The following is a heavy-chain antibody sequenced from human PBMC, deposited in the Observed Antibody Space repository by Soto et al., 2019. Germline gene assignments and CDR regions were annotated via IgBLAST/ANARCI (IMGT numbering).Heavy chain of an antibody. CDR2: ISDSGGIT. D-gene: IGHD6-6*01. CDR1: GFAFSSYP. V-gene: IGHV3-23*01. Sequence: VQLLESGGGLVQPGGSLRLSCAASGFAFSSYPMSWVSQAPETGLEWVSGISDSGGITYNADSVKGRFTISRDNSKNTLYLQMNSLRAEDTAVYYCARRAFGSSRAFDIWGQGTMVTVSS. J-gene: IGHJ3*02. CDR3: ARRAFGSSRAFDI.